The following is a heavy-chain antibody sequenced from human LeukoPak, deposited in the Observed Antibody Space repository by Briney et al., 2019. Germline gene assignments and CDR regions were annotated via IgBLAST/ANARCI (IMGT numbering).Heavy chain of an antibody. Sequence: SETRSFTCAASGYPISRGDHSGWIRPPPRKRLQRIRSIYHSGSPYYNPSLKSRVTISVDTSKNQFSLKLSSVTAADTAVYYCITSLAAAGSGSLDAFDIWGQGTMVTVSS. J-gene: IGHJ3*02. V-gene: IGHV4-38-2*01. CDR2: IYHSGSP. D-gene: IGHD6-13*01. CDR3: ITSLAAAGSGSLDAFDI. CDR1: GYPISRGDH.